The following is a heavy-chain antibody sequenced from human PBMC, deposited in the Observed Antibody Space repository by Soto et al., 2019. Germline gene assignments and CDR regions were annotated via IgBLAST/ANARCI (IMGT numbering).Heavy chain of an antibody. D-gene: IGHD4-17*01. V-gene: IGHV4-31*03. CDR1: GGSISSGGYY. CDR2: IYYSGST. Sequence: QVQLQESGPGLVKPSQTLSLTCTVSGGSISSGGYYWSWIRQHPGKGLQWIGYIYYSGSTYYNPSLKSRVTISVDTSKNQFSLKLSSVTAADTAVYYCARVCDYGDNECYFDYWGQGTLVTVSS. J-gene: IGHJ4*02. CDR3: ARVCDYGDNECYFDY.